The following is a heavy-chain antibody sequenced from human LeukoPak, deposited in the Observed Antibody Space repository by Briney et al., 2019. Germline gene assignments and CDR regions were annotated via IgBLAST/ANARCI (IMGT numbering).Heavy chain of an antibody. CDR2: ISSNGGST. D-gene: IGHD3-22*01. Sequence: PGGSLRLSCAASGFTFSSYAMHWVRQAPGKGLEYVSAISSNGGSTYYANSVKGRFTISRDNSKNTLYLQMGSLRAEDMAVYYCARSRYYYDSSGYSDYWGQGTLVTVSS. J-gene: IGHJ4*02. CDR1: GFTFSSYA. V-gene: IGHV3-64*01. CDR3: ARSRYYYDSSGYSDY.